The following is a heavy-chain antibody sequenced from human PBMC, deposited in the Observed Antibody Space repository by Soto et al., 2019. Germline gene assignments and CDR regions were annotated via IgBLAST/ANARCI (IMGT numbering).Heavy chain of an antibody. V-gene: IGHV1-3*05. CDR2: INAGNGNT. D-gene: IGHD3-22*01. CDR1: GYTFTSYA. CDR3: AREGYDSSGYYGGGYWYCDL. Sequence: QVQLVQPGAEEKKPGASVKVSCKASGYTFTSYAMHWVRQAPGQRLEWMGWINAGNGNTKYSQKLQGRVTITRDTPASTAYMELSSRRSEDTAVYYGAREGYDSSGYYGGGYWYCDLRGRGTLVTVSS. J-gene: IGHJ2*01.